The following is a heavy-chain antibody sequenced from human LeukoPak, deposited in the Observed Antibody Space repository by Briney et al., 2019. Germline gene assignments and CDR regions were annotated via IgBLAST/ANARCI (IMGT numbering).Heavy chain of an antibody. D-gene: IGHD1-26*01. CDR3: ARDGGGYDHYSGSYLYYYGMDV. V-gene: IGHV1-18*01. CDR2: ISAYNGNT. CDR1: GYTFTSYG. J-gene: IGHJ6*02. Sequence: GASVKVSCKASGYTFTSYGISWVRQAPGQVLEWMGWISAYNGNTNYAQKLQGRVTMTTDTSTSTAYMELRSLRSEDTAVYYCARDGGGYDHYSGSYLYYYGMDVWGQGTTVTVSS.